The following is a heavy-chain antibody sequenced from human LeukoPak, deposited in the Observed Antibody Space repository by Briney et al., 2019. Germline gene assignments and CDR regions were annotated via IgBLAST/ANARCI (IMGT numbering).Heavy chain of an antibody. CDR1: GGSISTNY. J-gene: IGHJ4*02. CDR3: AKEAEEWRYSYGSGNVDY. Sequence: SETLSLTCTVFGGSISTNYWSWIRQPPGKGLEWIGYIYYSGRTNYNPSLKSRVTISIDTSKNQFSLKLSSVTAADTAVYYCAKEAEEWRYSYGSGNVDYWGQGTLVTVSS. V-gene: IGHV4-59*01. CDR2: IYYSGRT. D-gene: IGHD5-18*01.